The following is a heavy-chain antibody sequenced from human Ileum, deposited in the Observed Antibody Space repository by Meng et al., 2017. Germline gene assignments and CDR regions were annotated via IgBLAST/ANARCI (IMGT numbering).Heavy chain of an antibody. CDR3: ARYILRWGYYFDY. CDR2: IYHSGRT. J-gene: IGHJ4*02. Sequence: VRRHAARRGRVKPWGTLSRPGALSGGAISSSSGWSWVRQPPGKGLEWIGEIYHSGRTNYNPSLKSRVTISVDKSKNQFSLKLSSVTAADTAVYYCARYILRWGYYFDYWGQGTLVTVSS. D-gene: IGHD4-23*01. V-gene: IGHV4-4*02. CDR1: GGAISSSSG.